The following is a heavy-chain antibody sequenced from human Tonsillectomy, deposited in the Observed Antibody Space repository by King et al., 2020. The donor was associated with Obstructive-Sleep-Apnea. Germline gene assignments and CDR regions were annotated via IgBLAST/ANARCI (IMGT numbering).Heavy chain of an antibody. CDR3: SRDGSYGSGTLTNWFDP. D-gene: IGHD3-10*01. Sequence: VQLVESGGGLVQPGRSLRLSCVGSGFSFRDYAISWFRQAPGKGLEWVGFVRSKPYGETTDYAASVKGRLVISRDDSKSIAYLQMDSLKTEDTAHYFCSRDGSYGSGTLTNWFDPWGQGTLVTVS. V-gene: IGHV3-49*03. CDR1: GFSFRDYA. J-gene: IGHJ5*02. CDR2: VRSKPYGETT.